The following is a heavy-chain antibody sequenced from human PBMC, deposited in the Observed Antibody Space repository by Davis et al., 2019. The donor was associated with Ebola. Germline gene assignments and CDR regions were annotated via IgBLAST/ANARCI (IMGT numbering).Heavy chain of an antibody. CDR2: ISRSGDTI. CDR1: GFTFSSYS. Sequence: PGGSLRLSCAASGFTFSSYSMNWVRQAPGKGLEWVSYISRSGDTIYYADSVRGRFTIPRDNAKKSLYLQMNSLRDEDTAVYYCTIHNGDWLQLDHWGQGTLVTVSS. V-gene: IGHV3-48*02. D-gene: IGHD3-9*01. CDR3: TIHNGDWLQLDH. J-gene: IGHJ4*02.